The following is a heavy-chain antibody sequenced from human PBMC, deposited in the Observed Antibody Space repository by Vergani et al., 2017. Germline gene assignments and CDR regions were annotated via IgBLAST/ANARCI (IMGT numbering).Heavy chain of an antibody. CDR1: GGSMSGYY. Sequence: QVRLQESGPGLVKPSETLSLTCSVSGGSMSGYYWGWIRQPPGKGLEWIGSIYYSGSTYYNPSLKSRVTISVDTSKNQFSLKLSSVTAADTAVYYCASPEYSSSADERAFDIWGQGTMVTVSS. J-gene: IGHJ3*02. CDR2: IYYSGST. CDR3: ASPEYSSSADERAFDI. V-gene: IGHV4-39*01. D-gene: IGHD6-6*01.